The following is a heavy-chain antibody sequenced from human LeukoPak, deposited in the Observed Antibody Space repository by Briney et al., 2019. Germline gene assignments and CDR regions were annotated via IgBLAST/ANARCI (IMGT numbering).Heavy chain of an antibody. Sequence: GGSLRLSCAASGFTFDDYGMSWVRQAPGKGLEWVSSISSSSSYIYYADSVKGRFTISRDNAKKSLYLQMNSLRAEDTAVYYCAGPMGPTAIFGFDYWGQGILVTVSS. CDR1: GFTFDDYG. D-gene: IGHD5-18*01. CDR2: ISSSSSYI. J-gene: IGHJ4*02. V-gene: IGHV3-21*01. CDR3: AGPMGPTAIFGFDY.